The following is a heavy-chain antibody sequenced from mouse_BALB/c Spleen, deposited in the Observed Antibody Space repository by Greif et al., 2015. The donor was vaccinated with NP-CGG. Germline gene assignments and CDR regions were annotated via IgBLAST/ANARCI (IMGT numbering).Heavy chain of an antibody. V-gene: IGHV14-3*02. Sequence: VQLQQPGAELVKPGASVKLSCTASGFNIKDTYMHWVKQRPEQGLEWIGRIDPANGNTKYDPKFQGKATITADTSSNTAYLRLSSLTSEDTAVYYCARWDWYFDVWGAGTTVTVSS. CDR2: IDPANGNT. J-gene: IGHJ1*01. CDR1: GFNIKDTY. CDR3: ARWDWYFDV.